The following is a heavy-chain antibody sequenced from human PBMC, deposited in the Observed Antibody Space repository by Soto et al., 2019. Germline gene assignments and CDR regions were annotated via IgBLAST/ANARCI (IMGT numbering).Heavy chain of an antibody. CDR2: ISNNGAHT. CDR1: GFTFSNYE. CDR3: SRRGYGSRWPNVYMDV. D-gene: IGHD6-13*01. Sequence: EAQLVESGGGLVQPGGSLRLSCAASGFTFSNYEMHWVRQAPGKGLEYVSGISNNGAHTDYANSVKGRFTISRANSENTLYLQMGSLRAEDMALYYCSRRGYGSRWPNVYMDVWGKGTTVTVSS. V-gene: IGHV3-64*01. J-gene: IGHJ6*03.